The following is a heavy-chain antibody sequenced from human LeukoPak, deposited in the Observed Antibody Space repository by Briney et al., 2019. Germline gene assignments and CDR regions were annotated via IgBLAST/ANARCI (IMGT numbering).Heavy chain of an antibody. V-gene: IGHV7-4-1*02. CDR2: INTNTGNP. J-gene: IGHJ4*02. CDR3: ARDASTIRFDY. D-gene: IGHD5-24*01. CDR1: GYTFTSYA. Sequence: GASVKVSCKASGYTFTSYAMNWVRQAPGQGLEWMGWINTNTGNPTYAQGFTGRVVFSLDTSFSTAYLQISSLKAEDTAVYYCARDASTIRFDYWGQGTLVTVSS.